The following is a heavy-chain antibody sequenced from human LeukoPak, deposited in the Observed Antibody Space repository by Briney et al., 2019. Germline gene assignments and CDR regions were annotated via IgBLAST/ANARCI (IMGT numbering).Heavy chain of an antibody. J-gene: IGHJ3*02. V-gene: IGHV5-51*01. D-gene: IGHD6-19*01. CDR1: GYNFTNYW. CDR2: IYPGGSDT. CDR3: AKHGVHSNGWYDGFDI. Sequence: GESPKISCKGSGYNFTNYWIGWVRQMPGKGLEWMGIIYPGGSDTRYSPSFQGQVTMSVDKSINTTYLQWSSLKASDTAMYYCAKHGVHSNGWYDGFDIWGQGTMVTVSS.